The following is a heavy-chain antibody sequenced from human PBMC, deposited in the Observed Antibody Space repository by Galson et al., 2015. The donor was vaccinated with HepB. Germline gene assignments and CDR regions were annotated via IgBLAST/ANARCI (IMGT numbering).Heavy chain of an antibody. CDR1: GYSFTSYW. V-gene: IGHV5-51*03. Sequence: QSGAEVKKPGESLKISCKGSGYSFTSYWIGWVRQMPGKGLEWMGIIYPGDSDTRYSPSFQGQVTISADKSISTAYLQWSSLKASDTAMYYCARPPDCYDSSGYDYYFDYWGQGTLVTVSS. J-gene: IGHJ4*02. D-gene: IGHD3-22*01. CDR3: ARPPDCYDSSGYDYYFDY. CDR2: IYPGDSDT.